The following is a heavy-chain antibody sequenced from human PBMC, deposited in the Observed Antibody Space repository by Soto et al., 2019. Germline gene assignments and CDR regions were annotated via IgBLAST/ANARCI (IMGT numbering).Heavy chain of an antibody. CDR1: GHIFSNYW. CDR2: IYPGDSDT. V-gene: IGHV5-51*01. D-gene: IGHD3-22*01. Sequence: GESLKISCKGSGHIFSNYWIGWVRQMPGKGLEWMGIIYPGDSDTRYSPSFQGQVTITVDKSINTAYLQWSRLKASDTAMYYCARQRLWGTSGYYYFENWGQGTLVTVSS. J-gene: IGHJ4*02. CDR3: ARQRLWGTSGYYYFEN.